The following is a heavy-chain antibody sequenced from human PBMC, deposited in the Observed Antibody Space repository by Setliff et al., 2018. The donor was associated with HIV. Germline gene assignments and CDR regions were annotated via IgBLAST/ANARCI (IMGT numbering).Heavy chain of an antibody. J-gene: IGHJ4*02. CDR1: GGSISTYY. V-gene: IGHV4-4*09. CDR2: IYTSGST. CDR3: ARHANYDFWSGYWGYYFDY. Sequence: SETLSLTCTVSGGSISTYYWSWIRQPPGKGLEWIGYIYTSGSTNYNPSLKTRVTISIDTSKKQVSLKLSSVTAADTAAYYCARHANYDFWSGYWGYYFDYWGQGTLVTVSS. D-gene: IGHD3-3*01.